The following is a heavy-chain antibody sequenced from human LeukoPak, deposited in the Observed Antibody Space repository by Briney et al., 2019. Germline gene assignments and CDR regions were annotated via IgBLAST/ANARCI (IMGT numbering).Heavy chain of an antibody. D-gene: IGHD1-1*01. J-gene: IGHJ3*02. CDR2: IKPDGSEK. Sequence: GGSLRLSCAASGFTFSSYAMHWVRQAPGKGLEWVANIKPDGSEKYYVDSVKGRFTISRDNAKNSLILQMGSLRAEDTAVYYCARDPTTSQGSDAFDIWGQGTRVTVSS. V-gene: IGHV3-7*01. CDR1: GFTFSSYA. CDR3: ARDPTTSQGSDAFDI.